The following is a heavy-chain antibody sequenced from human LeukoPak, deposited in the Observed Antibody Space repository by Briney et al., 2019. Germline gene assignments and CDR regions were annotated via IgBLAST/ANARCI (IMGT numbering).Heavy chain of an antibody. CDR2: INHSGST. CDR1: GGSFSGYY. V-gene: IGHV4-34*01. J-gene: IGHJ3*02. CDR3: ATEILDAFDI. Sequence: KPSETLSLTCAVYGGSFSGYYWSWIRQPPGKGLEWIGEINHSGSTNYNPSLKSRVTISVDTSKNQFSLKLSSVTAADTAVYYCATEILDAFDIWGQGKMVTVSS.